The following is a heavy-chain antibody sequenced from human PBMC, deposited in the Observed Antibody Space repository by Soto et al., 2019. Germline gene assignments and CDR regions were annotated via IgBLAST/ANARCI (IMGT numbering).Heavy chain of an antibody. CDR2: IIPIFGTA. CDR3: AREAKYQLLFSAWYFDL. Sequence: SVKVSCKASGGTFSSYAISWVRQAPGQGLEWMGGIIPIFGTANYAQKFQGRVTITADESTSTAYMELSSLRSEDTAVYYCAREAKYQLLFSAWYFDLWGRGTLVTVSS. V-gene: IGHV1-69*13. CDR1: GGTFSSYA. J-gene: IGHJ2*01. D-gene: IGHD2-2*01.